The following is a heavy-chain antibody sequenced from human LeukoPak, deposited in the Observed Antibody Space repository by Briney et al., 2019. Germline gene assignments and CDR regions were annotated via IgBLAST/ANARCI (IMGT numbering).Heavy chain of an antibody. J-gene: IGHJ4*02. CDR1: GGTFSSYA. Sequence: SVKVSCKASGGTFSSYAISWVRQAPGQGLEWMGRIIPILGIANYAQKFQGRVTITADKSTSTAYMELSSLRSEDTAVYYCARESRIAVAGSYFDYWGQGTLVTVSS. CDR3: ARESRIAVAGSYFDY. V-gene: IGHV1-69*04. D-gene: IGHD6-19*01. CDR2: IIPILGIA.